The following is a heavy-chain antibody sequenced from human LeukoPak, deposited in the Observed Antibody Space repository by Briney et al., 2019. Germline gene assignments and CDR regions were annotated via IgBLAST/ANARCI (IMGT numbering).Heavy chain of an antibody. D-gene: IGHD6-13*01. CDR1: GYSISSGYY. Sequence: PSETLSLTCTVSGYSISSGYYWGWIRQPPGKGLEWIGEINHSGSTNYNPSLKSRVTISVDTSKNQFSLKLSSVTAADTAVYYCAREPGIAAAGSPKYYFDYWGQGTLVTVSS. J-gene: IGHJ4*02. CDR2: INHSGST. CDR3: AREPGIAAAGSPKYYFDY. V-gene: IGHV4-38-2*02.